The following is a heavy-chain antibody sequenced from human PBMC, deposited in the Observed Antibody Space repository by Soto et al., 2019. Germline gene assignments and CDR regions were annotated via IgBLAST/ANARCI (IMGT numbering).Heavy chain of an antibody. V-gene: IGHV3-7*05. CDR2: IKQDGSEK. D-gene: IGHD2-15*01. CDR1: GVTFSSYW. CDR3: ARDLISATGFDY. Sequence: EVHLVESGGGLGQPGGSLRLSCAASGVTFSSYWMSWVRQAPGKGLEWVANIKQDGSEKYYVDSVKGRFTISRDNPKNSLYLQLNSLRAEDTAVYYCARDLISATGFDYWGQGTLVTVSS. J-gene: IGHJ4*02.